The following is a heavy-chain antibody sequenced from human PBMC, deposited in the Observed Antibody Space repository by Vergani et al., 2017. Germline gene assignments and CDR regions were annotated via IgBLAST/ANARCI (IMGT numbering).Heavy chain of an antibody. Sequence: EVQLVESGGGLVQPGRSLRLSCAASAFTFSNYWMSWVRQAPGKGLEWVANIKQDGSEKYYVDSVKGRFTISRDNAKNSLYLQMNSLRAEDTAVYYCARDRGYFDYWGQGTLVTVSS. CDR3: ARDRGYFDY. D-gene: IGHD3-10*01. V-gene: IGHV3-7*03. CDR1: AFTFSNYW. J-gene: IGHJ4*02. CDR2: IKQDGSEK.